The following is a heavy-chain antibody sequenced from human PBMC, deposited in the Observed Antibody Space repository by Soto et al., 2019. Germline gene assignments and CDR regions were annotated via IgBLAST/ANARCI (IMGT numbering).Heavy chain of an antibody. J-gene: IGHJ5*02. CDR3: ARKSTSSSWFDP. D-gene: IGHD6-6*01. V-gene: IGHV1-18*01. Sequence: ASVKVSCKTSGYTFNTYSITWVRQAPGQGLEWMGWISTYNGNTNYAQSLQGRVTMTTDPSTSTAYMELRSLRSDDTAVYYCARKSTSSSWFDPWGQGTLVTVPS. CDR1: GYTFNTYS. CDR2: ISTYNGNT.